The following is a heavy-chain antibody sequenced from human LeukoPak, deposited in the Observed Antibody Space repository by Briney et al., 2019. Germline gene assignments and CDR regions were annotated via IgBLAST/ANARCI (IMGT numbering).Heavy chain of an antibody. J-gene: IGHJ4*02. D-gene: IGHD4-17*01. CDR1: GGSFSGYY. V-gene: IGHV4-34*01. Sequence: SETLSLTCAVYGGSFSGYYWSWIRQPPGKGLEWIGEINHSGSTNYNPSLKSRVTISVDTSKNLFSLKLSSVTAADTAVYYCARGYYGDYVDDYWGQGTLVTVSS. CDR3: ARGYYGDYVDDY. CDR2: INHSGST.